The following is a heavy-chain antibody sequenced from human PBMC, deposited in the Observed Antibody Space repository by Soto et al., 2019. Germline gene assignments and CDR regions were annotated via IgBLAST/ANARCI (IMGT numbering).Heavy chain of an antibody. CDR3: AIWLLFYGMDG. V-gene: IGHV1-18*01. Sequence: SVKVSCTASGYTFTSYGISWVRQAPGQGLEWMGWISAYNGNTNYAQKLQGRVTMTTDTSTSTAYMELRSLRSGDTAVYDCAIWLLFYGMDGWGKRTTVTVSS. CDR2: ISAYNGNT. D-gene: IGHD2-15*01. J-gene: IGHJ6*04. CDR1: GYTFTSYG.